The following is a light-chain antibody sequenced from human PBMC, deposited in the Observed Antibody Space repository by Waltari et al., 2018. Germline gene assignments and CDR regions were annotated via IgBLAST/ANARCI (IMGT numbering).Light chain of an antibody. CDR3: QQYYTFPPT. J-gene: IGKJ1*01. CDR2: GAS. CDR1: QGISNY. Sequence: VIWMTQSPSLLSASTGDRVIISCRMSQGISNYLAWYQQKPGEDPELLIYGASTLQSGVPSRFRGSGSGTDFTLTISRLQSEDFATYYCQQYYTFPPTFGQGTKVEIK. V-gene: IGKV1D-8*04.